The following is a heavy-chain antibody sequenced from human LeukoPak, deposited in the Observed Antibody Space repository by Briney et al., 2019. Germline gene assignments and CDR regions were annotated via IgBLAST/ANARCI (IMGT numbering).Heavy chain of an antibody. D-gene: IGHD5-12*01. Sequence: SETLSLTCTVSGGSISSSSYYWGWIRQPPGKGLEWIGSIYYSGSTYYNPSLKSRVTISVDTSKNQFSLKLSSVTAADTAVYYCARDRGNYSGYDRFDYWGQGTLVTVSS. J-gene: IGHJ4*02. CDR2: IYYSGST. V-gene: IGHV4-39*07. CDR1: GGSISSSSYY. CDR3: ARDRGNYSGYDRFDY.